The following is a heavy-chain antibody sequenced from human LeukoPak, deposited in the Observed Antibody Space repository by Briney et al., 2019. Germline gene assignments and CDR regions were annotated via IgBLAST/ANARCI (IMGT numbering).Heavy chain of an antibody. CDR3: AREDGYLDAFDI. CDR2: IGSSGGST. J-gene: IGHJ3*02. V-gene: IGHV3-23*01. D-gene: IGHD5-24*01. Sequence: GGSLRLSCAASGFNFITAAMTWVRQAPGKGLEWVSLIGSSGGSTYYADSVKGRFTISRDNSNHTLSLQMNSLRVEDTAIYYCAREDGYLDAFDIWGQGTMVTVSS. CDR1: GFNFITAA.